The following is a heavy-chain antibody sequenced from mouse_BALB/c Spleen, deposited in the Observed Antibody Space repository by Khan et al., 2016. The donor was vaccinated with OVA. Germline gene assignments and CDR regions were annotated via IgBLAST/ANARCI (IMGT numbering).Heavy chain of an antibody. V-gene: IGHV14-3*02. CDR1: GFNIKDTY. Sequence: VQLQQSGTELIKPGASVKLSCTASGFNIKDTYIHWVKERPEQGPEWIGRIDPANGDTKYDPKFQGKANITAETSSNLAYLKISSLTSEDTAVYYCATLYGSPFTYWGQGTLVTVSA. D-gene: IGHD2-1*01. CDR2: IDPANGDT. J-gene: IGHJ3*01. CDR3: ATLYGSPFTY.